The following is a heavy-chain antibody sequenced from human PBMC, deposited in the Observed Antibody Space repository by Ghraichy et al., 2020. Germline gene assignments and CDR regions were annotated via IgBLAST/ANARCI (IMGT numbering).Heavy chain of an antibody. CDR2: IYYSGST. CDR1: GGSISSSSYY. J-gene: IGHJ6*02. Sequence: SETLSLTCTVSGGSISSSSYYWGWIRQPPGKGLEWIGSIYYSGSTYYNPSLKSQVTISVDTSKNQFSLKLSSVTAADTAVYYCARDGPYSRFGELFPTGGNYYYYGMDVWGQGTTVTVSS. D-gene: IGHD3-10*01. CDR3: ARDGPYSRFGELFPTGGNYYYYGMDV. V-gene: IGHV4-39*07.